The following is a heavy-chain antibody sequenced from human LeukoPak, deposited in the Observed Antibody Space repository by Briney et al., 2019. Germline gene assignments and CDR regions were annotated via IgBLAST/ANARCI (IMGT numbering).Heavy chain of an antibody. V-gene: IGHV4-39*07. CDR3: ARDPSKGGSGGVDY. CDR2: IYYSGSI. Sequence: SETLSLTCTVSGGSISSSSYYWGWIRQPPGKGLGWIGSIYYSGSIYYNPSLKSRVTISVDTSKNQFSLKLSSVTAADTAVYYCARDPSKGGSGGVDYWGQGTLVTVSS. CDR1: GGSISSSSYY. D-gene: IGHD3-10*01. J-gene: IGHJ4*02.